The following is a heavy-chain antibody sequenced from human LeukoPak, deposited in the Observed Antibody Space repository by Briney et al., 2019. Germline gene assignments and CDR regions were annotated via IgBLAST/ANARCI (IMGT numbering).Heavy chain of an antibody. D-gene: IGHD3-10*01. J-gene: IGHJ4*02. Sequence: SETLSLTCAVYGGSFSGYYWSWIRQPPGKGLEWIGEINHSGSANYNPSLKSRVTISVDTSKNQFSLKLSSVTAADTAVYYCARGGRITMVQGFNYWGQGTLVTVSS. CDR3: ARGGRITMVQGFNY. CDR1: GGSFSGYY. CDR2: INHSGSA. V-gene: IGHV4-34*01.